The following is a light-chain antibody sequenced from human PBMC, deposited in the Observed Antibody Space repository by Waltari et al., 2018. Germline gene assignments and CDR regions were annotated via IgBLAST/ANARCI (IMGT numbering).Light chain of an antibody. CDR1: QSIHNY. J-gene: IGKJ4*01. V-gene: IGKV3-11*01. CDR2: DAS. Sequence: ALPRRAAQSIHNYYAWNQRKAGQAPRPLIKDASTGATGISARFSGSEFGTDFTLTISSLGPEDFAVYYCQQRRNWPLTFGGGTKVEIK. CDR3: QQRRNWPLT.